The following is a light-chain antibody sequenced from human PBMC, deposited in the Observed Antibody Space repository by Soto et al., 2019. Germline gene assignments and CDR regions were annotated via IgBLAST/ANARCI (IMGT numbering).Light chain of an antibody. V-gene: IGLV1-44*01. CDR3: AAWDGSLNGWV. CDR1: SSNIGSNT. Sequence: VVTQAPSASGTPGQRVTISCSGSSSNIGSNTVSWYQQVPGTAPKLLIYSNDQRPSGVPDRFSGSKSGTSASLAIGGLQSEDEADYYCAAWDGSLNGWVFGGGTKLTVL. CDR2: SND. J-gene: IGLJ2*01.